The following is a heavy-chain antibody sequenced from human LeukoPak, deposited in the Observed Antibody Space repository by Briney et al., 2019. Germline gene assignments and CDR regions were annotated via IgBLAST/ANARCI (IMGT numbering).Heavy chain of an antibody. V-gene: IGHV4-59*11. CDR1: GGSISSHY. D-gene: IGHD4-17*01. Sequence: SETLSLTCTVSGGSISSHYWSWIRQPPGKGLEWIGYIYYSGSTNYNPSLKSRVTISVDTSKNQFSLKLSSVTAADTAVYYCARDLLTTVFRNSGGYYYYYYMDVWGKGTTVTVSS. CDR2: IYYSGST. J-gene: IGHJ6*03. CDR3: ARDLLTTVFRNSGGYYYYYYMDV.